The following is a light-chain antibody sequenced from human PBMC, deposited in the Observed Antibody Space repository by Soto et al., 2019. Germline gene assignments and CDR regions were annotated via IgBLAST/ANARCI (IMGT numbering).Light chain of an antibody. CDR3: HQCYSVLWS. V-gene: IGKV1-39*01. Sequence: DIQMTQSPSSLSASVGDRVTITCRASQNISTYLNWYQQKPGKAPNLLIYAASTLQSGVPSRFSGSGSGTHFTLTISSLQPEDFATYYCHQCYSVLWSFGQGTKVEIK. J-gene: IGKJ1*01. CDR2: AAS. CDR1: QNISTY.